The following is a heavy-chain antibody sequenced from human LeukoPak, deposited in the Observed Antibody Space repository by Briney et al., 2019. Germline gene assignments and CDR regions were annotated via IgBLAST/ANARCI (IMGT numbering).Heavy chain of an antibody. V-gene: IGHV4-34*01. CDR3: ARVPGGVWNYMDV. D-gene: IGHD1-1*01. Sequence: SETLSLTCAVYGGSFSGYYWGWIRQPPGKGLEWIGSIYYSGSTYYKSSLKSRVTISIDTSKNQFSLKLSSVTAADTAVYYCARVPGGVWNYMDVWGKGTTVTVSS. CDR1: GGSFSGYY. J-gene: IGHJ6*03. CDR2: IYYSGST.